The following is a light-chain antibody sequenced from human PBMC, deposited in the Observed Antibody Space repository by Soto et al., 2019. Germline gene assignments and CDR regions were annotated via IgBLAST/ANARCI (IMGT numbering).Light chain of an antibody. CDR2: EVS. J-gene: IGLJ1*01. CDR1: SSDVGGYNY. Sequence: QSVLTQPPSASGSPGQSVTISCTGTSSDVGGYNYVSWYQQHPGKAPKLMIYEVSKRPSGVPDRFYGSKSGNTASLTVSGLQAEYEAEYYCSSYAGSNNWNFGTGTKLTVL. V-gene: IGLV2-8*01. CDR3: SSYAGSNNWN.